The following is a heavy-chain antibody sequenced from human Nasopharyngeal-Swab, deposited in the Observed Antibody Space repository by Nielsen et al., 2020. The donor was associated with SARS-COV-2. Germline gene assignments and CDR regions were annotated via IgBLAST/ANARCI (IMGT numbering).Heavy chain of an antibody. CDR1: GGSFSDYY. CDR2: INHGGST. CDR3: ARGGATGYSSSWYLSHYYYYGMDV. D-gene: IGHD6-13*01. V-gene: IGHV4-34*01. J-gene: IGHJ6*02. Sequence: SETLSLTCAVYGGSFSDYYWSWIRQPPGKGLEWIGEINHGGSTNYNPSLKSRVTISVDTSKNQFSLKLSSVTAADTAVYYCARGGATGYSSSWYLSHYYYYGMDVWGQGTTVTVSS.